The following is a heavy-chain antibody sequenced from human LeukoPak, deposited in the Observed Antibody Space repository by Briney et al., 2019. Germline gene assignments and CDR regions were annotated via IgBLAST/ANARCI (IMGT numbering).Heavy chain of an antibody. V-gene: IGHV1-18*01. D-gene: IGHD3-10*01. CDR3: ARERFHGSGSPDV. CDR1: GYTFTSYG. J-gene: IGHJ6*04. CDR2: ISAYNGNT. Sequence: ASVKVSCKASGYTFTSYGISWVRQAPGQGLEWMGWISAYNGNTNYAQKFQGRVTMTRDTSISTAYMELSRLRSDDTAVYYCARERFHGSGSPDVWGKGTTVTISS.